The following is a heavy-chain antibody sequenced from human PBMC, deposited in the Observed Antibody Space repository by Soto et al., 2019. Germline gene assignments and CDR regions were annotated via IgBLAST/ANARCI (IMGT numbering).Heavy chain of an antibody. V-gene: IGHV4-31*03. J-gene: IGHJ5*02. CDR2: VDSSGTN. D-gene: IGHD3-10*01. Sequence: QVQLQESGPGLVKPSQTLSLTCSVPGGSVSSGGQWWRWIRQHPGKGLEWNGDVDSSGTNYSNPALQSRVTMSLDTFKNLFLLRLGAGTAADTAVYYCAREYYYNSWSSRWCYPWGQGSLVTVSS. CDR3: AREYYYNSWSSRWCYP. CDR1: GGSVSSGGQW.